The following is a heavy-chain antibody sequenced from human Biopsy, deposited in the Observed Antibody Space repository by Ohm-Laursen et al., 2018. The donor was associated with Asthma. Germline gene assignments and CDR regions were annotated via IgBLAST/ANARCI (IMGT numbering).Heavy chain of an antibody. J-gene: IGHJ6*02. V-gene: IGHV1-69*01. CDR2: LIPIFGTA. CDR3: ARGYSGTDRIVYYYSGMEV. Sequence: SSVKVSCKASGGTFSSYAISWVRQAPGQGLEWMGGLIPIFGTANYAQKFQGRVSITADESTSTAYLELTSLRFEDTAVYYCARGYSGTDRIVYYYSGMEVWGQGTTVTVSS. CDR1: GGTFSSYA. D-gene: IGHD5-12*01.